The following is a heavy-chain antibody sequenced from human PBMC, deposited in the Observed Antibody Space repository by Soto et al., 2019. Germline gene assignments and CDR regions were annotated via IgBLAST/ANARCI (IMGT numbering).Heavy chain of an antibody. D-gene: IGHD3-22*01. Sequence: QVQLVESGGGVVQAGRSLRLSCAASGVTFSSYGMHWVRQAPGKGLEWVAVIWYDGSNKYYADSVKGRFTISRDNSKDTLYLQMNSLRAEDTAVYYCARSHSSGFHFDYWGQGTLVTVSS. CDR2: IWYDGSNK. V-gene: IGHV3-33*01. J-gene: IGHJ4*02. CDR3: ARSHSSGFHFDY. CDR1: GVTFSSYG.